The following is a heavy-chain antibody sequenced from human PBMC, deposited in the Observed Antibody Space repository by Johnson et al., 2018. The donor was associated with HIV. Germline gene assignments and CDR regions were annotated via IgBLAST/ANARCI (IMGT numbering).Heavy chain of an antibody. CDR1: GFTFSSYG. Sequence: QVQLVESGGGVVQPGRSLRLSCAASGFTFSSYGMHWVRQAPGKGLEWVAVISYDGSNKYYADSVKGRFTISRDNSKNSLYLQMNSLRAEDTALYYCAKGRDYSSSWWHAFDIWGQGTMVTVSS. V-gene: IGHV3-30*18. J-gene: IGHJ3*02. CDR2: ISYDGSNK. D-gene: IGHD6-13*01. CDR3: AKGRDYSSSWWHAFDI.